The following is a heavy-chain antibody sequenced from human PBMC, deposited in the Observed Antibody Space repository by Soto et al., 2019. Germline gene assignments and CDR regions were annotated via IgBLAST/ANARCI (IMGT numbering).Heavy chain of an antibody. CDR2: IRVGGGDT. Sequence: EVRLLESGGGLAQPGGSRRLSCAASGFTFSSSAMNWVRQAPGKGLEWVSSIRVGGGDTFYADSVRGRFTVSRDISRNALYLQMNSLRAEDTAIYNCAKCSVGTVRTSGWCNWFDPGGQGTLVTVSS. J-gene: IGHJ5*02. V-gene: IGHV3-23*01. CDR3: AKCSVGTVRTSGWCNWFDP. CDR1: GFTFSSSA. D-gene: IGHD6-19*01.